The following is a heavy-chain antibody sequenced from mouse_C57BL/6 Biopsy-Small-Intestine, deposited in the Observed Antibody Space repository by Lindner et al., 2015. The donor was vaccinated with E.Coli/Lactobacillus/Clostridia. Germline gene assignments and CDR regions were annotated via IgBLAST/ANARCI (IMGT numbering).Heavy chain of an antibody. CDR1: GYTFTNYW. V-gene: IGHV1-63*01. Sequence: VQLQESGAELVRPGTSVKMSCKASGYTFTNYWINWAKQRPGHGLEWIGDIYPGGGYTNYNEKFKGEATLTADKSSSTAYMQFSSLTSEDSAIYYCARGGDYDVPAYWGQGTALTVSS. J-gene: IGHJ2*01. CDR3: ARGGDYDVPAY. CDR2: IYPGGGYT. D-gene: IGHD2-4*01.